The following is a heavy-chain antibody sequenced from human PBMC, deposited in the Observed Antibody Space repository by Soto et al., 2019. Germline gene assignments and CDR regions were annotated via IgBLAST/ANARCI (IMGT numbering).Heavy chain of an antibody. V-gene: IGHV1-69*13. CDR3: ARADGITMVRGVINLGREYYYYGMDV. CDR2: IIPIFGTA. J-gene: IGHJ6*02. CDR1: GGTFSSYA. Sequence: ASVKVSCKASGGTFSSYAISWVRQAPGQGLEWMGGIIPIFGTANYAQKFQGRVTITADESTSTAYMELSSLRSEDTAVYYCARADGITMVRGVINLGREYYYYGMDVWGQGTTVTVSS. D-gene: IGHD3-10*01.